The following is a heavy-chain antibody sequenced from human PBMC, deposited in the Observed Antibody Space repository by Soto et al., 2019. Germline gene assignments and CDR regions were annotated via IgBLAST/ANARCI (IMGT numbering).Heavy chain of an antibody. Sequence: PPGKGLEWIGEVNHSGEATYNPSLQSRVTISLDTSNNHFSLKMTSVTAADTAMYFCARDGIQLRLSGRYRFDPWCQGTLVS. CDR2: VNHSGEA. CDR3: ARDGIQLRLSGRYRFDP. V-gene: IGHV4-34*01. J-gene: IGHJ5*02. D-gene: IGHD5-18*01.